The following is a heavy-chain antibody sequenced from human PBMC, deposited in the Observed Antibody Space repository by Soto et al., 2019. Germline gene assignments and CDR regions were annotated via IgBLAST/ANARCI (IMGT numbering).Heavy chain of an antibody. CDR1: GGSISPYY. V-gene: IGHV4-59*08. J-gene: IGHJ5*02. CDR3: ARLPYCAEGWLDT. D-gene: IGHD2-15*01. CDR2: IYYNGNT. Sequence: QVQLQESGPGLVKSSETLSLTCTVSGGSISPYYWNWIRQSPGKGLEWIGYIYYNGNTNHNPSLKSRVXXSXDXXKNQFSLKLTSVTAADTAVYYCARLPYCAEGWLDTWGQGTLVTVSS.